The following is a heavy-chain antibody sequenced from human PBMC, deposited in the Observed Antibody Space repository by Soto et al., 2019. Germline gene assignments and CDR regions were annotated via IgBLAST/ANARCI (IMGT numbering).Heavy chain of an antibody. CDR1: GFSFRYDW. CDR3: SGGVGDAF. D-gene: IGHD1-26*01. CDR2: TNQDGSQK. J-gene: IGHJ4*02. Sequence: EEQLVESGGGLVQPGGSLRLTCAVSGFSFRYDWMNWVRQAPGKGLEWVAHTNQDGSQKYYVDSVKGRFTIFRDNAKNSLSLQMNSLRAEDTAVYYCSGGVGDAFWGQGTLVTVSS. V-gene: IGHV3-7*04.